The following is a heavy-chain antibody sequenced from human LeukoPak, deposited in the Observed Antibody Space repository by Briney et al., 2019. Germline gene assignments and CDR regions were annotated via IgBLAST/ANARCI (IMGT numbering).Heavy chain of an antibody. CDR3: ASPYPGIAAAGNSYYYGMDV. Sequence: ASVKVSCKTSGYTFSDYPMHWVRQAPGQRPEWMGWINAGKGNTQYSQKFQGRVTVTRDTSASTAYMELSSLRSEDTAVYYCASPYPGIAAAGNSYYYGMDVWGQGTTVTVSS. V-gene: IGHV1-3*01. CDR1: GYTFSDYP. D-gene: IGHD6-13*01. J-gene: IGHJ6*02. CDR2: INAGKGNT.